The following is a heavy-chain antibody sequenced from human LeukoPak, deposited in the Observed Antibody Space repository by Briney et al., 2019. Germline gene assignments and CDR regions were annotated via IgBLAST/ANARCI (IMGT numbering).Heavy chain of an antibody. CDR3: ATRKQLWGPYYCDY. CDR1: GFTFSSYA. V-gene: IGHV3-23*01. J-gene: IGHJ4*02. D-gene: IGHD5-18*01. CDR2: ISGSGGST. Sequence: GGSLRLSCAASGFTFSSYAMSWVRQAPGKGLEWVSAISGSGGSTYYADSVKGRFTISRDNSKNTLYLQVNGLRAEDTAVYYCATRKQLWGPYYCDYWGKGTLVPVSS.